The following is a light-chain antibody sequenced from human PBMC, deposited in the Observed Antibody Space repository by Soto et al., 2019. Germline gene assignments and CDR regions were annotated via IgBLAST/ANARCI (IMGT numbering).Light chain of an antibody. J-gene: IGKJ1*01. Sequence: DIQMTQSPSTLSASVGDRVTITCRASQSISDWLAWFQQKPGKAPMLLIYKASSLESGVPSRFSGSGSGTEFTLTISSLQPDDFATYYCQQYNTYSRTFGQGTKVEIK. CDR1: QSISDW. V-gene: IGKV1-5*03. CDR2: KAS. CDR3: QQYNTYSRT.